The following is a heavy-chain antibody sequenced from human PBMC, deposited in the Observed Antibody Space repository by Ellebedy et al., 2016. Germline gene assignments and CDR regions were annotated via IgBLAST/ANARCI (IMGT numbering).Heavy chain of an antibody. V-gene: IGHV4-38-2*02. CDR2: VYHSGST. CDR3: ARVNDSDYPFDL. CDR1: AYSISSGNY. J-gene: IGHJ4*02. D-gene: IGHD5-12*01. Sequence: GSLRLXCTVSAYSISSGNYWAWIRQPPGKGLEWIGTVYHSGSTFYNPSLKSRVTISVDTSKNRFSLKVTSVTAADTAIYYCARVNDSDYPFDLWGQGALVTVSS.